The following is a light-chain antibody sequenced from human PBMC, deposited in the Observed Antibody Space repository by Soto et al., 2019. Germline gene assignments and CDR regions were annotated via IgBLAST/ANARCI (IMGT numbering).Light chain of an antibody. J-gene: IGLJ2*01. CDR1: SSDVGGYNY. Sequence: QSALTQPASVSGSPGQSITISCTGTSSDVGGYNYVSWYQQHPGKAPKVMIYEVSHRPSGVSDRFSGSKSGNTASLTISGLQAEDEADYYCSSYTTSSTLVVLGGGTKLTVL. V-gene: IGLV2-14*01. CDR3: SSYTTSSTLVV. CDR2: EVS.